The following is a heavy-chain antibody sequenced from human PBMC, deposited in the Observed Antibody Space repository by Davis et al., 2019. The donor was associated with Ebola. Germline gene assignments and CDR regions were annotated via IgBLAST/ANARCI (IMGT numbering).Heavy chain of an antibody. D-gene: IGHD3-3*01. V-gene: IGHV1-18*01. CDR2: ISAYNGNT. CDR1: GYTFTSYG. J-gene: IGHJ6*02. Sequence: ASVKVSCKASGYTFTSYGISWVRQAPGQGLEWMGWISAYNGNTNYAQKLQGRVAMTTDTSTSTAYMELRSLRSDDTAVYYCARDLRFLEWLSQTYYYGMDVWGQGTTVTVSS. CDR3: ARDLRFLEWLSQTYYYGMDV.